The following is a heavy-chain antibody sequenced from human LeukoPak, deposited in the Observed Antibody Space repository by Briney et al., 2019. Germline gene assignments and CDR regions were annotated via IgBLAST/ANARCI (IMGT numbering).Heavy chain of an antibody. CDR3: ARDLLDIAVAGMDAFDI. D-gene: IGHD6-19*01. CDR2: IYTSGST. J-gene: IGHJ3*02. V-gene: IGHV4-4*07. CDR1: GGSISSYY. Sequence: SETLSLTCTVSGGSISSYYWSWIRQPAGKGLEWIGRIYTSGSTNYNPSLKSRVTMSVDTSKNQFSLKLSSVTAADTAVYYCARDLLDIAVAGMDAFDIWGQGTMVTVSS.